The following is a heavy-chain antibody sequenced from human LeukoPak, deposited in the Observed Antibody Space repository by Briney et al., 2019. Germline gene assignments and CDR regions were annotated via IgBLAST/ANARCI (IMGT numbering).Heavy chain of an antibody. CDR1: GFIFSNYA. J-gene: IGHJ4*02. D-gene: IGHD4-17*01. CDR2: ISDSAFST. CDR3: AKDVYGDYGGLDY. Sequence: GGSLRLSCAASGFIFSNYAMGWVRQAPGKGLEWVSTISDSAFSTYYADSVKGRFAISRDNSKNTLYLQMNSLRADDTAVYYCAKDVYGDYGGLDYWGQGTLVTVSS. V-gene: IGHV3-23*01.